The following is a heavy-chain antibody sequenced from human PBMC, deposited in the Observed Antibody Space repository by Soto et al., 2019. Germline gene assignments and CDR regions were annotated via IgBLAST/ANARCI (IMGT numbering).Heavy chain of an antibody. V-gene: IGHV1-69*06. CDR1: GGSFNSHA. J-gene: IGHJ4*02. D-gene: IGHD3-3*01. CDR2: FIPVLGTA. Sequence: QVQLVQSGAEVKKPGSSVKVSCKASGGSFNSHAINWVRQAPGQGLEWMGGFIPVLGTANYAQKFQGRVTITVDRSKTTAYMELTSLTSEDTAVYYCARGAFGGGYYANFDHWGQGTLVTVSS. CDR3: ARGAFGGGYYANFDH.